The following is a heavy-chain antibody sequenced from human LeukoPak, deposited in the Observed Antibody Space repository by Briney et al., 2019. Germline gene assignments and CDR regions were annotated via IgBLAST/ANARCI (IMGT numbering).Heavy chain of an antibody. CDR3: ARSSGDIVVVPADY. CDR2: IIPILGIA. V-gene: IGHV1-69*04. J-gene: IGHJ4*02. CDR1: GGTFSSYA. Sequence: SVKVSCKASGGTFSSYAISWVRQAPGQGLEWIGRIIPILGIANYAQKFQGRVTITADKSTSTAYMELSSLRSEDTAVYYCARSSGDIVVVPADYWGQGTLVTVSS. D-gene: IGHD2-2*01.